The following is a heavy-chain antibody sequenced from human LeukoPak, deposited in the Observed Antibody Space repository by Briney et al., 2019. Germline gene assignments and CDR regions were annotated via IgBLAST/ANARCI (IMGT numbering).Heavy chain of an antibody. CDR1: GGSFSGYY. CDR2: INHSGST. J-gene: IGHJ1*01. D-gene: IGHD6-13*01. V-gene: IGHV4-34*01. CDR3: ASRRSRIAADGIGHFQH. Sequence: SETLSLTCAVYGGSFSGYYWSWIRQPPGKGLEWIGEINHSGSTNYNPSLKSRVTISVDTSKNQFSLKLSSVTAADTAVYYCASRRSRIAADGIGHFQHWGQGTLVTVSS.